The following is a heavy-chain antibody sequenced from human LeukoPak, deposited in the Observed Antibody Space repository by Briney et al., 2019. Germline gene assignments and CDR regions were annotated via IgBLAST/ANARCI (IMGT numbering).Heavy chain of an antibody. Sequence: GGSLRLSCATSGFTFGSYWMHWVRQAPGKGLVWVSRINTDGGSTTYADSVKGRFTISRDNAKNTLYLQMNSLRAEDTAVYYCGRGFSIVPAGIPDYWGLGTLVTVSS. V-gene: IGHV3-74*01. CDR2: INTDGGST. D-gene: IGHD2-2*02. CDR3: GRGFSIVPAGIPDY. J-gene: IGHJ4*02. CDR1: GFTFGSYW.